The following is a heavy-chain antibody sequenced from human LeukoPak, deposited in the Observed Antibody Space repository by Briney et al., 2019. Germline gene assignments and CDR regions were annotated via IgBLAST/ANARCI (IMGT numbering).Heavy chain of an antibody. J-gene: IGHJ4*02. CDR1: GGSISTSSYS. D-gene: IGHD4-17*01. Sequence: PSETLSLTCTVSGGSISTSSYSWGWIRQPPGKGLEWIGTIYYTGSTNYNPSLKSRVTISVDKSKNQFSLKLSSVTAADTAVYYCASTDYGDYVSQFDYWGQGTLVTVSS. V-gene: IGHV4-39*07. CDR2: IYYTGST. CDR3: ASTDYGDYVSQFDY.